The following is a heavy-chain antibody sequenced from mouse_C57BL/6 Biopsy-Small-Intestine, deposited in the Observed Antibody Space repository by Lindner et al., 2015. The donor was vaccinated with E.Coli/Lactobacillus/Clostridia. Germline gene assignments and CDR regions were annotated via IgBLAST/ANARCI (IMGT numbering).Heavy chain of an antibody. Sequence: VQLQESGPVLVKPGASVKMSCKASGYSFTDYYVNWVKQSHGKSLEWIGFINPYNDATSFKQNFKGKATLTVDKSSSTAYMELNSLTFEDSAVFYCARSYGSSFGFFDVWGTGTTVTVSS. V-gene: IGHV1-19*01. CDR2: INPYNDAT. CDR3: ARSYGSSFGFFDV. J-gene: IGHJ1*03. D-gene: IGHD1-1*01. CDR1: GYSFTDYY.